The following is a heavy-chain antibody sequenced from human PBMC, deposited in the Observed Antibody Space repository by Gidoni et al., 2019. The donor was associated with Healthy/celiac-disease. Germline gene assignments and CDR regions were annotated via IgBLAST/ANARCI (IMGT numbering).Heavy chain of an antibody. Sequence: QVQLVQSGAEVKKPGSSVKVSCKASGGPVSSYAISWVRQAPGQGLEWMGGIIPIFGTANYAQKFQGRVTITADKSTSTAYMELSSLRSEDTAVYYCARGGEPPGDYYYYYYMDVWGKGTTVTVSS. CDR3: ARGGEPPGDYYYYYYMDV. D-gene: IGHD3-16*01. V-gene: IGHV1-69*06. CDR2: IIPIFGTA. CDR1: GGPVSSYA. J-gene: IGHJ6*03.